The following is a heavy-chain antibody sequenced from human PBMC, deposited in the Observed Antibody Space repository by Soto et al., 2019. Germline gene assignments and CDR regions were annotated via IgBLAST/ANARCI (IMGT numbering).Heavy chain of an antibody. J-gene: IGHJ4*02. CDR2: IIPILGIA. CDR1: GGTFSSYT. V-gene: IGHV1-69*08. Sequence: QVQLVQSGAEVKKPGSSVKVSCKASGGTFSSYTISWVRQAPGQGLEWMGRIIPILGIANYAQKFQGRVTITADKSTSTAYMELSSLRSEDTAVYYCARDQGTAMVSGYWGQGTLVTVSS. CDR3: ARDQGTAMVSGY. D-gene: IGHD5-18*01.